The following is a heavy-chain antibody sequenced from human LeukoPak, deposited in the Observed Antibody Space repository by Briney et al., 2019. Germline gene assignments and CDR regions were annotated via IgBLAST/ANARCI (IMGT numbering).Heavy chain of an antibody. CDR3: ARVLGMTTFYYYMDV. V-gene: IGHV1-69*06. CDR1: GGTFSSYA. CDR2: IIPIFGTA. J-gene: IGHJ6*03. D-gene: IGHD4-11*01. Sequence: GSSVKVSCKASGGTFSSYAISWVRQAPGQGLEWMGGIIPIFGTANYAQKFQGRVTITADKSTSTAYMELSSLRSEDTAVYYCARVLGMTTFYYYMDVWGKGTTVTVSS.